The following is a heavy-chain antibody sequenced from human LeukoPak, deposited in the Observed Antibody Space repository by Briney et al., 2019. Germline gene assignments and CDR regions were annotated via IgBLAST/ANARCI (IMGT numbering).Heavy chain of an antibody. CDR1: GGSFSGYY. D-gene: IGHD3-3*01. Sequence: SETLSLTCAVYGGSFSGYYWSWIRQPPGKGLEWIGEINHSGSTNYNPSLKSRVTISVDTSKNQFSLKLSSVTAADTAVYYCARGYYDFWSGYASKRNWFDPWGQGTLVTVSS. J-gene: IGHJ5*02. V-gene: IGHV4-34*01. CDR2: INHSGST. CDR3: ARGYYDFWSGYASKRNWFDP.